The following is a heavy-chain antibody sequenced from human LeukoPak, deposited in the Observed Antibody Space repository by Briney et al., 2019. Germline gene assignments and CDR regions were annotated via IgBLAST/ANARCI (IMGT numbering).Heavy chain of an antibody. J-gene: IGHJ4*02. V-gene: IGHV4-59*08. CDR1: GGSISSHY. Sequence: KPSEILSLTCSVSGGSISSHYWSWIRQPPGKGLEWIGYMYYRWSTNYNPSLKSRVTISVDTSKNQFSLKLSSVTAADTALYYCARHYYRSGRYYTPIDCWGQGTLVTVSS. D-gene: IGHD3-10*01. CDR2: MYYRWST. CDR3: ARHYYRSGRYYTPIDC.